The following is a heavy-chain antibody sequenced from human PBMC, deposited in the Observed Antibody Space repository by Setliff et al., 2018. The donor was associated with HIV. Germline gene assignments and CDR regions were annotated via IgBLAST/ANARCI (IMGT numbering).Heavy chain of an antibody. CDR1: GGSISNSRYY. J-gene: IGHJ5*02. Sequence: KASETLSLTCTVSGGSISNSRYYWSWIRQPPGKGLEWIGSIYYSGSTYYNPSLKSRVTISVDTSKNQFSLKLSSVTAADAAVYYCASRVYYYDSSGYLREEGFGPWGQGTLVTVSS. CDR2: IYYSGST. CDR3: ASRVYYYDSSGYLREEGFGP. V-gene: IGHV4-39*01. D-gene: IGHD3-22*01.